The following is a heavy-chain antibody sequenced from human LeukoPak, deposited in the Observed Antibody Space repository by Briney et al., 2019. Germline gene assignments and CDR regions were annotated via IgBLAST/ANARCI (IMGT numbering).Heavy chain of an antibody. CDR2: ISSSSSYI. D-gene: IGHD5-24*01. V-gene: IGHV3-21*01. CDR1: GFTSSSYS. J-gene: IGHJ6*02. CDR3: ARDLRLQSYYYYGMDV. Sequence: GGSLRLSCAASGFTSSSYSMNWVRQAPGKGLEWVSSISSSSSYIYYAGSVKGRFTISRDNAKNSLYLQMNSLRAEDTAVYYCARDLRLQSYYYYGMDVWGQGTTVTVSS.